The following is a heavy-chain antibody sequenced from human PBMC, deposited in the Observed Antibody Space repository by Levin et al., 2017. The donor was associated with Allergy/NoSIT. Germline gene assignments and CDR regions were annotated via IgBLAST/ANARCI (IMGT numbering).Heavy chain of an antibody. D-gene: IGHD3-9*01. Sequence: PGGSLRLSCAASGFTFSSYAMSWVRQAPGKGLEWVSAISSSGTSTYYADSVKGRFTISRDNSKSTLSLQMNSLRADDTAVYYCAKEGTHYDMLTPDDSWGRGILVTVSS. CDR1: GFTFSSYA. CDR3: AKEGTHYDMLTPDDS. V-gene: IGHV3-23*01. J-gene: IGHJ5*01. CDR2: ISSSGTST.